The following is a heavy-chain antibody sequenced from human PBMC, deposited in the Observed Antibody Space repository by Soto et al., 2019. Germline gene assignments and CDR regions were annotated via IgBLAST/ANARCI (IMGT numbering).Heavy chain of an antibody. CDR2: FDPEDGET. CDR1: GYTLTELS. Sequence: GASVKVSCKVSGYTLTELSMHWVRQAPGKGLEWMGGFDPEDGETIYAQKFQGRVTMTEDTSTDTAYMELSSLRSEDTAVYYCATVIFPYYDILTGPLDWGQGTLVTVSS. D-gene: IGHD3-9*01. CDR3: ATVIFPYYDILTGPLD. J-gene: IGHJ4*02. V-gene: IGHV1-24*01.